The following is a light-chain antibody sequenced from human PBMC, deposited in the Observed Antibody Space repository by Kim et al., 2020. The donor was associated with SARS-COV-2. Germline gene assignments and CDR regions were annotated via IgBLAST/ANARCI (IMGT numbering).Light chain of an antibody. V-gene: IGLV1-44*01. CDR2: NDN. J-gene: IGLJ3*02. CDR1: RSNIGIYT. CDR3: ATWDASLNGPL. Sequence: QSVLTQPPSASGAPGQRVTISCSGSRSNIGIYTLNWYHQLPGTAPKLLIYNDNQRPSGVPDRFSGSKSGTSGSLAISGLQSEDEADYYCATWDASLNGPLFGGGTKLTVL.